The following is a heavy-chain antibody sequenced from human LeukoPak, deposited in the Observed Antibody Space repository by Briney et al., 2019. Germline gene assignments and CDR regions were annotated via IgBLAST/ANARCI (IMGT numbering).Heavy chain of an antibody. D-gene: IGHD6-13*01. Sequence: GGSLRLSCAASGFTFSSYSMNWVRQAPGKGLEWVSYISSSSSTIYYADSVKGRFTISRDNAKNSLYLQMNSLRAEDTAVYYCARDQWGIAAASDYWGQGTLVTVSS. CDR2: ISSSSSTI. J-gene: IGHJ4*02. V-gene: IGHV3-48*04. CDR1: GFTFSSYS. CDR3: ARDQWGIAAASDY.